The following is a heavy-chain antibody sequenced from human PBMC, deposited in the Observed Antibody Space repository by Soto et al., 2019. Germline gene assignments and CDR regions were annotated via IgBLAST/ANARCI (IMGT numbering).Heavy chain of an antibody. CDR1: GGSISSSSYY. J-gene: IGHJ6*02. D-gene: IGHD4-17*01. CDR2: IYYSGST. Sequence: NPSETLSLTCTVSGGSISSSSYYWGWIRQPPGKGLEWIGTIYYSGSTYYNPSLKSRVTISVDTSKNQFSLKLSSVTATDTAVYYCARHGNTVTTGYYYGMDVWGQGTTVTVSS. V-gene: IGHV4-39*01. CDR3: ARHGNTVTTGYYYGMDV.